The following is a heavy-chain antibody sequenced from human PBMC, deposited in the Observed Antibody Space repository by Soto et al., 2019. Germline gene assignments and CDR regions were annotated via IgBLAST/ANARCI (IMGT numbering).Heavy chain of an antibody. D-gene: IGHD3-3*01. CDR1: GDSLENLA. V-gene: IGHV1-69*01. CDR3: ARDGRTLRYLEWPAAFDS. Sequence: QVQLVQSGTEVRTPGSSVKVSCKASGDSLENLAISWVRQAPGQGFEWMGGVIPVLGTTDYAQNFQDRLTITADESTTTVFMELSSLKSEDTAVYFCARDGRTLRYLEWPAAFDSWGQGTLVTVSS. CDR2: VIPVLGTT. J-gene: IGHJ5*01.